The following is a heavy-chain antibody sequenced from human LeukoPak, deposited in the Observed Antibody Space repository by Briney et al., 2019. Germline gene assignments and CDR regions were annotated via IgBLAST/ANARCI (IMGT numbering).Heavy chain of an antibody. CDR2: INPNSGGT. CDR1: GYTFTGYY. D-gene: IGHD1-26*01. V-gene: IGHV1-2*02. CDR3: AGGRGSLRDTLDF. Sequence: ASVKVSCKASGYTFTGYYMHWVRQAPGQGLEWMGWINPNSGGTNYAQNFQGRVTMTRDTSISTAYMELSSLGSDDTAGYYCAGGRGSLRDTLDFWGKGTLVTVSS. J-gene: IGHJ3*01.